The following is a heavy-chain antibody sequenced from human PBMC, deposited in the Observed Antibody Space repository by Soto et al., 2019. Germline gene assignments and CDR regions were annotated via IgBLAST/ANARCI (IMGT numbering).Heavy chain of an antibody. CDR3: ARDFDIVVVVAATFSLDY. Sequence: GASVKVSCKASGYTFTGYYMHWVRQAPGQGLEWMGWINPNSGGTNYAQKFQGWVTMTRDTSISTAYMELSRLRSDDTAVYYCARDFDIVVVVAATFSLDYWGQGTLVTVSS. D-gene: IGHD2-15*01. CDR1: GYTFTGYY. CDR2: INPNSGGT. V-gene: IGHV1-2*04. J-gene: IGHJ4*02.